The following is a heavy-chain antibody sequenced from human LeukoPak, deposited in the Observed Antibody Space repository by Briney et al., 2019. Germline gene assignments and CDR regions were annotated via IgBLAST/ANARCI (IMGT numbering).Heavy chain of an antibody. CDR3: ARGDYYDSSGYYHPNYFDY. Sequence: SETLSLTCTVSGGSISSSSYYWGWIRQPPGKGLEWIGSIYYSGSTYYNPSLKSRVTISVDTSKNQFSLKLSSVTAADTAVYYCARGDYYDSSGYYHPNYFDYWGQGTLVTVSS. J-gene: IGHJ4*02. D-gene: IGHD3-22*01. CDR2: IYYSGST. V-gene: IGHV4-39*01. CDR1: GGSISSSSYY.